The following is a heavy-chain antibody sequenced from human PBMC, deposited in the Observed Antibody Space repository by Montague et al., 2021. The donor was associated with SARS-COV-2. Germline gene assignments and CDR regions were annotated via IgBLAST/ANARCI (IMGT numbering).Heavy chain of an antibody. Sequence: TLSLTCTVSGGSISSSSYYWGWIRQPPGKALEWLALIYWDDDKRYSPSLKSRLTITKDTSKNQVVLTMTNMDPVDTATYYCAHRRTTVTSPYFDLWGRGTLVTVSS. D-gene: IGHD4-17*01. V-gene: IGHV2-5*02. J-gene: IGHJ2*01. CDR3: AHRRTTVTSPYFDL. CDR2: IYWDDDK. CDR1: GGSISSSSYY.